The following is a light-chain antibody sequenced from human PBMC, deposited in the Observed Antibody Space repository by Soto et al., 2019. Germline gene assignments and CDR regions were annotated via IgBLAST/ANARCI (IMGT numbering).Light chain of an antibody. CDR2: GAS. CDR1: QSINSE. V-gene: IGKV3-15*01. Sequence: EIVMTQSPATLSLSPGERAALSCRASQSINSELAWYQQKPGQHPRLLIYGASTRATGVPARVTGSESRSEFTLTLSGLQSEDFAVYYCQQGHNWPLTFGQGTRLE. J-gene: IGKJ2*01. CDR3: QQGHNWPLT.